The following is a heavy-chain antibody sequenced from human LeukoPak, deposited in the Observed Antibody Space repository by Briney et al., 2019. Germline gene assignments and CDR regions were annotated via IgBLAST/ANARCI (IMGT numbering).Heavy chain of an antibody. J-gene: IGHJ4*02. Sequence: SETLPLTCTVSGGSISSYYWSWIRQPPGKGLEWIGYIYYSGSTNYNPSLKSRVTISVDTSKNQFSLKLSSVTAADTAVYYCARSYDLYYFDYWGQGTLVTVSS. V-gene: IGHV4-59*08. CDR2: IYYSGST. CDR3: ARSYDLYYFDY. D-gene: IGHD3-16*01. CDR1: GGSISSYY.